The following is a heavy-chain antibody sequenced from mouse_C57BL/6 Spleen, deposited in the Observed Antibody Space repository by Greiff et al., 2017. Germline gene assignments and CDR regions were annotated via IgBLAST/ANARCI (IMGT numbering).Heavy chain of an antibody. V-gene: IGHV7-3*01. CDR2: IRNKANGYTT. CDR1: GFTFTDYY. Sequence: DVKLVESGGGLVQPGGSLSLSCAASGFTFTDYYMSWVRQPPGKALEWLGFIRNKANGYTTEYSASVKGRFTISRDNSQSILYLQMNALRAEDSATYYCARYIFYYGNYSYAMDYWGQGTSVTVSS. CDR3: ARYIFYYGNYSYAMDY. D-gene: IGHD2-1*01. J-gene: IGHJ4*01.